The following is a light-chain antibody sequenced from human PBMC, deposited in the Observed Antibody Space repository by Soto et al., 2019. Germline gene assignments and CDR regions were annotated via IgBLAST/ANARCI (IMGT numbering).Light chain of an antibody. V-gene: IGKV1-5*01. Sequence: GDRITITCRASQSISSWLAWYQQKPGKAPKLLIYDASSFESGVPSRFSGSGSGTEFTLTISSLHPDDFATYYCQQYNSYSLTFGQGTKVDIK. CDR2: DAS. CDR3: QQYNSYSLT. CDR1: QSISSW. J-gene: IGKJ1*01.